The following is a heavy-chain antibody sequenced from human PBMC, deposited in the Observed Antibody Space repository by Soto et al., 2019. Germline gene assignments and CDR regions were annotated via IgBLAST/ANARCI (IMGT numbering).Heavy chain of an antibody. CDR1: GFTFSSYG. D-gene: IGHD6-13*01. J-gene: IGHJ4*02. Sequence: QVQLVESGGGVVQTGRSLRLSCADSGFTFSSYGMHWVRQAPGKGLEWVAVISYDGSNKYYADSVKGRFTISRDNYKNTLYLQMNSLRAEVTAVYYCAKEYGSSSWYPKFFDYWGQGTLVTVSS. V-gene: IGHV3-30*18. CDR3: AKEYGSSSWYPKFFDY. CDR2: ISYDGSNK.